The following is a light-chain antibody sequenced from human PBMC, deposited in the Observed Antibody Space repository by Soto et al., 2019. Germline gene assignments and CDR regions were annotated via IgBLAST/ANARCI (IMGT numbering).Light chain of an antibody. J-gene: IGKJ2*02. Sequence: EIVMTQSPATLSVSPGERATLSCRASQSISSNFAWYQQKPGQAPSLRLYGASTRATGIPARFSGSWSGTDFTLTISSLQSEDFALHYCHQYNNWPPGTFGQGTKLEIK. CDR1: QSISSN. CDR3: HQYNNWPPGT. CDR2: GAS. V-gene: IGKV3-15*01.